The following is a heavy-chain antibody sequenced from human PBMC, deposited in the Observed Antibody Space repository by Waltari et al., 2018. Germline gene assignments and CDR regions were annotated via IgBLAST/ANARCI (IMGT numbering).Heavy chain of an antibody. CDR1: GGSISSHY. V-gene: IGHV4-59*11. D-gene: IGHD2-15*01. CDR3: AREYCSGGSCYFTLDY. CDR2: IYYSGST. J-gene: IGHJ4*02. Sequence: QVQLQESGPGLVKPSETLSLTCTVSGGSISSHYWSWIRQPPGKGLEWIGYIYYSGSTNYNPSHKSRFTISVDTSKNLFSLKLSSVTAADTAVYYCAREYCSGGSCYFTLDYWGQGTLVTVSS.